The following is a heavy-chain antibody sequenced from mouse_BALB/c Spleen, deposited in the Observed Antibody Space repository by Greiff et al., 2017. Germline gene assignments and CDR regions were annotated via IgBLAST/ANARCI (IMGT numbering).Heavy chain of an antibody. Sequence: EVQGVESGGGLVQPGGSLKLSCAASGFTFSSYGMSWVRQTPDKRLELVATINSNGGSTYYPDSVKGRFTISRDNAKNTLYLQMSSLKSEDTAMYYCARTGHAMDYWGQGTSVTVSS. CDR3: ARTGHAMDY. J-gene: IGHJ4*01. CDR2: INSNGGST. V-gene: IGHV5-6-3*01. CDR1: GFTFSSYG. D-gene: IGHD4-1*01.